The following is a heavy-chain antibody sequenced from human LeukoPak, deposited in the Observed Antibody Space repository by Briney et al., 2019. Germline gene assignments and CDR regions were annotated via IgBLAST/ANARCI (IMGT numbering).Heavy chain of an antibody. V-gene: IGHV3-7*01. Sequence: GGSLRLSCAASGFTFNKSWMSWVRQSPGKGPEWLANIKEDGTQKYYVDSVRGRFTISRDNAENSLYLQMNSLRDEDTAVYYCAKTGERDYWGRGTLVTVSS. J-gene: IGHJ4*02. CDR2: IKEDGTQK. CDR1: GFTFNKSW. D-gene: IGHD7-27*01. CDR3: AKTGERDY.